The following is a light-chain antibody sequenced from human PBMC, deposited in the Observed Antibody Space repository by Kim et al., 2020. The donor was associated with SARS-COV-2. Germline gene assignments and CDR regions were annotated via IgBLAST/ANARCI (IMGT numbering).Light chain of an antibody. CDR1: HSIGIS. CDR2: DAA. J-gene: IGKJ4*01. Sequence: PGEGATLSCRPSHSIGISLSWYQQTRAQAHRLLIYDAAIRAAGIPDGISGSASGTDFTLSIGGLYPEDFGGYLCQQQRKWTPALSFGGGTKVHIK. V-gene: IGKV3-11*01. CDR3: QQQRKWTPALS.